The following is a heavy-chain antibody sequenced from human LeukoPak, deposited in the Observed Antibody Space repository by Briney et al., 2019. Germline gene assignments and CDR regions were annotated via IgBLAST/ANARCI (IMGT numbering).Heavy chain of an antibody. CDR3: MTASNQFRTFDWISSIFGP. CDR1: GLTLKSFD. J-gene: IGHJ5*02. CDR2: ISGSGDTT. D-gene: IGHD3-9*01. V-gene: IGHV3-23*01. Sequence: GESLRLSCAVWGLTLKSFDMRWPRQAPGKGLEWVSSISGSGDTTYYADSVKGRFTISRDNSKNTLELQMTSLRAEDTAVYYCMTASNQFRTFDWISSIFGPWGQGTLVSVSS.